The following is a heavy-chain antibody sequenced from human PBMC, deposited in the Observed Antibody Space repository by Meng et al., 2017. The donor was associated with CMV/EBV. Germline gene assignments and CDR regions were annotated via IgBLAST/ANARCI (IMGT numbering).Heavy chain of an antibody. Sequence: GGSLKISCAASGFTFSSYAMHWVRQAPGKGLEWVAVISYDGSNKYYADSVKGRFTISRDNSKNTLYLQMNSLRAEDTAVYYCVRLDFWSGYYYFDYWGQGTLVTVSS. CDR1: GFTFSSYA. CDR2: ISYDGSNK. CDR3: VRLDFWSGYYYFDY. J-gene: IGHJ4*02. D-gene: IGHD3-3*01. V-gene: IGHV3-30*04.